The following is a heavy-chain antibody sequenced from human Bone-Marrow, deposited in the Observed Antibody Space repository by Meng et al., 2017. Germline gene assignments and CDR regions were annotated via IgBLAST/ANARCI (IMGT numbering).Heavy chain of an antibody. CDR1: GGTFSSYT. V-gene: IGHV1-69*02. J-gene: IGHJ5*02. D-gene: IGHD2-21*02. Sequence: SVKVFCKASGGTFSSYTISWVRQAPGQGLEWMGRIIPILGIANYAQKCQGRATITADKSTGTAYMELSSLRSEDTAVYYCARTYCGGDCYFDWFDPWGQGTMVTVSS. CDR2: IIPILGIA. CDR3: ARTYCGGDCYFDWFDP.